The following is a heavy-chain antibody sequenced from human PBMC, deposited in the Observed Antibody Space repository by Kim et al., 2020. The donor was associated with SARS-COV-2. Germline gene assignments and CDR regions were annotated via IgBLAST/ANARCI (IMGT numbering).Heavy chain of an antibody. D-gene: IGHD1-26*01. CDR2: IRSKANSYAT. CDR1: GFTFSGSA. V-gene: IGHV3-73*01. J-gene: IGHJ4*02. Sequence: GGSLRLSCAASGFTFSGSAMHWVRQASGKGLEWVGRIRSKANSYATAYAASVKGRFTISRDDSKNTAYLQMNSLKTEDTAVYYCTRLGDGKQPGWGQGTLVTVSS. CDR3: TRLGDGKQPG.